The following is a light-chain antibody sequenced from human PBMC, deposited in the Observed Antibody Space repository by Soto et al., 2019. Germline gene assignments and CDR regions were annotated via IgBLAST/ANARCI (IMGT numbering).Light chain of an antibody. Sequence: DIRMTQSPSSLPASVGDRVTITCRAGQMISNYLNWYQQKPGKAPKLLIYAASTLQYGVPSRFSGSGSGTDFTLTISSLQPEDFATFYCQQYYSYPRTFGQGTKVDIK. CDR1: QMISNY. CDR3: QQYYSYPRT. V-gene: IGKV1-39*01. CDR2: AAS. J-gene: IGKJ2*02.